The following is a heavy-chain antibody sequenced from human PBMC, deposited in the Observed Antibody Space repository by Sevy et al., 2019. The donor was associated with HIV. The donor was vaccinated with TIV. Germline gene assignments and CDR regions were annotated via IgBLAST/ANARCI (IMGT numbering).Heavy chain of an antibody. J-gene: IGHJ4*02. Sequence: GGSLRLSCEASGFTFSDYHMTWIRQAPGKGLEWVAYISSRGSTEHYADSVKGRFTISRVNVKNSLYLQMDSLRGEDTAVYYCAREADYYFDSWGQGSLVTVSS. CDR3: AREADYYFDS. D-gene: IGHD2-21*02. CDR1: GFTFSDYH. V-gene: IGHV3-11*01. CDR2: ISSRGSTE.